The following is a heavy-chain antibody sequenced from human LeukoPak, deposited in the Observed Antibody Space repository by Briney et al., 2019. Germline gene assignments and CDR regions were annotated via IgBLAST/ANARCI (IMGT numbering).Heavy chain of an antibody. CDR1: GLTFSNAW. D-gene: IGHD3-10*01. Sequence: PGGSLRLSCGTSGLTFSNAWMSWVRQGPGKGLDWVGRIKSKAHGGTTDYAAAVKGRFTISRDDSKNTLYLQMNSLKSEDTAVYYCAHFGTAEYFQDWGQGTLVTVSS. CDR2: IKSKAHGGTT. CDR3: AHFGTAEYFQD. V-gene: IGHV3-15*01. J-gene: IGHJ1*01.